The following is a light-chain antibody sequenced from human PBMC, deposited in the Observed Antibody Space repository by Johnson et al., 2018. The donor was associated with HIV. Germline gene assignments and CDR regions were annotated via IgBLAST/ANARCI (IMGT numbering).Light chain of an antibody. V-gene: IGLV1-51*02. J-gene: IGLJ1*01. CDR2: EDY. CDR1: SSNIGNNY. CDR3: GTWDSSLYVFV. Sequence: QSVLTQPPSVSAAPGQKVTISCSGSSSNIGNNYVSWYQHLPGTAPKLLIYEDYKRPSGIPDRFSGSKSATSATLAITGLQTGDEADYYCGTWDSSLYVFVFGSGTKVTV.